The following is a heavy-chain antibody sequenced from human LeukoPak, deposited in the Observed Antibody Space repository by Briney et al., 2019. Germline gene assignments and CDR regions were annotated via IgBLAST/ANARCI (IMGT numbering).Heavy chain of an antibody. CDR1: GGSISSYY. V-gene: IGHV4-4*09. Sequence: SETLSLTCTASGGSISSYYWSWIRQPPGKGLEWIGYIYTSGSTNYNPSLKSRVTISVDTSKNQFSLKLSSVTAADTAVYYCASHDSGSYSSFDYWGQGTLVTVSS. CDR2: IYTSGST. J-gene: IGHJ4*02. CDR3: ASHDSGSYSSFDY. D-gene: IGHD1-26*01.